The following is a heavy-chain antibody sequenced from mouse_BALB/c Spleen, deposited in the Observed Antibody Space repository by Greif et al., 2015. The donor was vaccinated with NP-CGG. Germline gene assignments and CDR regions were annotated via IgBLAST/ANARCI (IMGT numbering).Heavy chain of an antibody. J-gene: IGHJ1*01. CDR2: IDPANGNT. CDR3: AREYYGSSSSYWYFDV. V-gene: IGHV14-3*02. D-gene: IGHD1-1*01. Sequence: VQLQQSGAELVKPGASVKLSCTASGFNIKDTYMHWVKQRPEQGLEWIGRIDPANGNTKYDPKFQGKATITADTSSNTAYLQLSSLTSEDTAVYYCAREYYGSSSSYWYFDVWGAGTTVTVSS. CDR1: GFNIKDTY.